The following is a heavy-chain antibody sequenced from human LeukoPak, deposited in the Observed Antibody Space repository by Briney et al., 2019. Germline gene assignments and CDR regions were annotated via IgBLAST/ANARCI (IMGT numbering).Heavy chain of an antibody. Sequence: GESLKISCAASGFTFSSYSMNWVRQAPGKGLGWVSSISSSSSYIYYADSVKGRFTISRDNAKNSLYLQMNSLRAEDTAVYYCARGARGYYFDYWGQGTLVTVSS. J-gene: IGHJ4*02. CDR3: ARGARGYYFDY. V-gene: IGHV3-21*01. D-gene: IGHD3-16*01. CDR2: ISSSSSYI. CDR1: GFTFSSYS.